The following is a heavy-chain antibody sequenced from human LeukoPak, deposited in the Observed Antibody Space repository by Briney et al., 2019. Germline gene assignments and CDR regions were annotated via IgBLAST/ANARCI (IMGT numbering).Heavy chain of an antibody. V-gene: IGHV4-30-2*01. J-gene: IGHJ4*02. CDR2: IYHSGST. CDR3: ASVVRHTVDY. Sequence: KSSETLSLTCAVSGGSISSGGYSWSWIRQPPGKGLEWIGYIYHSGSTYYNPSLKSRVTISVDRSKNQFSLKLSSVTAADTAVYYCASVVRHTVDYWGQGTLVTVSS. D-gene: IGHD2-2*01. CDR1: GGSISSGGYS.